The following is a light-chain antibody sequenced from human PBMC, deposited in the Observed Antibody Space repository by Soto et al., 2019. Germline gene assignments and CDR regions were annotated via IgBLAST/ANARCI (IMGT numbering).Light chain of an antibody. Sequence: EIVMTQSPGTLSLSPGERATLSCRASQSVSNNYLACYQQKPGQAPRILIYGASNRATGIPDRFSGSGSGTDFTLTISRLEPEDFAVYYCQQYGSSGTFGQGTKVDIK. CDR2: GAS. CDR3: QQYGSSGT. J-gene: IGKJ1*01. CDR1: QSVSNNY. V-gene: IGKV3-20*01.